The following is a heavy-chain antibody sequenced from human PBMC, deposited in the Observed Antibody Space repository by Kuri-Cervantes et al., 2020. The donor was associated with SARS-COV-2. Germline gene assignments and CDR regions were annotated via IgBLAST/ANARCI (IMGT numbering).Heavy chain of an antibody. CDR2: ISSGSNYI. Sequence: GESLKISCAASGFTFITYTVNWVRQAPGKGLEWISSISSGSNYIYYADSVKGRFTISRDNAKNSLYLQMNSLRAEDMALYYCAKDMGEWDAFDIWGQGTMVTVSS. J-gene: IGHJ3*02. CDR3: AKDMGEWDAFDI. V-gene: IGHV3-21*04. CDR1: GFTFITYT. D-gene: IGHD1-26*01.